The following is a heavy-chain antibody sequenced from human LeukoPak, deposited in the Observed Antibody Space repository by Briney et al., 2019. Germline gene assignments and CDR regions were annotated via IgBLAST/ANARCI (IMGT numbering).Heavy chain of an antibody. J-gene: IGHJ5*02. Sequence: GASVKVSCKVSGYTLTELSMHWVRQAPGKGLEWMGGFDPEDGETIYAQKFQGRVTMTEDTSTDTAYMELSSLRSEDTAVYYCATEPSRYCSSTSCYRFDPWGQGTLVTVSS. V-gene: IGHV1-24*01. CDR2: FDPEDGET. CDR3: ATEPSRYCSSTSCYRFDP. D-gene: IGHD2-2*01. CDR1: GYTLTELS.